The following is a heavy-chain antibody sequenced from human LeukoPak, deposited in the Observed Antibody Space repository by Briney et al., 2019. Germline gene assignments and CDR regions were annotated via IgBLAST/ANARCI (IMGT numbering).Heavy chain of an antibody. V-gene: IGHV3-9*01. CDR1: GFIFHDYA. Sequence: PGGSLRLSCAASGFIFHDYAMHWVRQAPGKGLEWVSSVSWNRDIIAYADSVRGRFTISRDNDQNSLYLEMTSLRVEDTALYYCVKSGGYYYMDAWGKGTTVIVSS. J-gene: IGHJ6*03. CDR2: VSWNRDII. D-gene: IGHD2-15*01. CDR3: VKSGGYYYMDA.